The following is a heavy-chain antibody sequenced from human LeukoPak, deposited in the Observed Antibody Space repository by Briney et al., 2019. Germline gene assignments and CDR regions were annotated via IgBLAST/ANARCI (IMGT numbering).Heavy chain of an antibody. J-gene: IGHJ6*03. V-gene: IGHV4-34*01. CDR2: INHSGST. CDR3: ARGGRYSSSWRDYYYMDV. Sequence: SETLSLTCAVYGGSFSGYYWSWIRQPPGKGLEWIGEINHSGSTNYNPSLKSRVTISVDTSKNQFSLKLSSVTAADTAVYYCARGGRYSSSWRDYYYMDVWGKGTTVTVSS. CDR1: GGSFSGYY. D-gene: IGHD6-13*01.